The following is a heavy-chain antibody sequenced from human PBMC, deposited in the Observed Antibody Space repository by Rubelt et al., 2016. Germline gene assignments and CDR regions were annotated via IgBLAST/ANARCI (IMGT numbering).Heavy chain of an antibody. CDR3: ASSSGWYFDY. Sequence: QVQLVESGGGVVQPGRPLRLSCAASGFTFSSYAMHWVRQAPGTGLEWVAVISYDGTNKYYADSVKGRFTISRDNSKNTLYLQMNSLRAEDTAVYYCASSSGWYFDYWGQGTLVTVSS. J-gene: IGHJ4*02. V-gene: IGHV3-30*04. CDR1: GFTFSSYA. CDR2: ISYDGTNK. D-gene: IGHD6-19*01.